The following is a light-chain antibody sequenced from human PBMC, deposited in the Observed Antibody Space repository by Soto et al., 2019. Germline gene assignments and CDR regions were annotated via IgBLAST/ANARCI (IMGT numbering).Light chain of an antibody. Sequence: EIQMTQSPSTLSASVGDRVTITCRASQSITWLAWVQQIPGKAPKVLIYKVSTLQSGVPSRFSGSGSGTEFTLSIGSLQPDDLCTYYCLQYNTYPWTFGRGTKVEI. CDR2: KVS. J-gene: IGKJ1*01. CDR1: QSITW. CDR3: LQYNTYPWT. V-gene: IGKV1-5*03.